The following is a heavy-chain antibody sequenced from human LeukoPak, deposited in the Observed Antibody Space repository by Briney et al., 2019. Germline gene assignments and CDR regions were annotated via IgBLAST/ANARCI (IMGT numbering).Heavy chain of an antibody. J-gene: IGHJ3*01. CDR1: GFTVSSDY. Sequence: GGSLRLSCAASGFTVSSDYMSWVRQAPGKGLEWVSVIYSGGSTYYADSVKGRFTISRDNSKNTLYLQMNSLRAEDTAVYYCAKDLGRIAAAGTPLWGQGTMVTVSS. CDR3: AKDLGRIAAAGTPL. V-gene: IGHV3-53*01. CDR2: IYSGGST. D-gene: IGHD6-13*01.